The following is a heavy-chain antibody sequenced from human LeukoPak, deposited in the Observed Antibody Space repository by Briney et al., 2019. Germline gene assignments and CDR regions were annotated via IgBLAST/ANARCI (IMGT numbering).Heavy chain of an antibody. J-gene: IGHJ6*03. V-gene: IGHV5-51*01. CDR3: ARRPGAYMDV. CDR1: GYSLTTNW. Sequence: GESLKISCKGSGYSLTTNWIGWVRQMPGKGLEWTGIIYPSDSDTRYSPSFQGQVTISADKSISTAYLQWSSLKASDTAMYYCARRPGAYMDVWGTGTTVTVSS. D-gene: IGHD1-14*01. CDR2: IYPSDSDT.